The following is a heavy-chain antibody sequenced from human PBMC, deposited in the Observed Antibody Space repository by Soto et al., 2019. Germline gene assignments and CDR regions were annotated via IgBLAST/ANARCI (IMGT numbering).Heavy chain of an antibody. CDR3: GRGGSDSPMAPGY. J-gene: IGHJ4*02. CDR2: INQDGSDT. D-gene: IGHD5-18*01. V-gene: IGHV3-74*01. CDR1: GFTFSRHW. Sequence: EVQVVESGGGLVQPGGSLRLSCAASGFTFSRHWMHWVRQAPGKGLVWVSRINQDGSDTDYADSVKGRFTISRDNAKNTLYLQMNSLRAEDTAVFYCGRGGSDSPMAPGYWGQGTLVTVSS.